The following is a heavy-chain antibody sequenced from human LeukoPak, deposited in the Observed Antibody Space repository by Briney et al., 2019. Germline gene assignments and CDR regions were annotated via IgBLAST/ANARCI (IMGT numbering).Heavy chain of an antibody. D-gene: IGHD3-10*01. V-gene: IGHV3-23*01. CDR1: GFTFTTYW. CDR3: AKFYGSGSYFHDAFDI. Sequence: GGSLRLSCAASGFTFTTYWMSWVRQAPGKGLEWVSAISGSGGSTYYADSVKGRFTISRDNSKNTLYLQMNSLRAEDTAVYYCAKFYGSGSYFHDAFDIWGQGTMVTVSS. CDR2: ISGSGGST. J-gene: IGHJ3*02.